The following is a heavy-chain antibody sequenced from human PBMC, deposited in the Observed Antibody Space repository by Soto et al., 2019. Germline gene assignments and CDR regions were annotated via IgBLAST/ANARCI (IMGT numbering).Heavy chain of an antibody. J-gene: IGHJ6*03. CDR1: GYTFTSYG. V-gene: IGHV1-18*01. Sequence: ASVKVSCKASGYTFTSYGISWVRQAPGQGLEWMGWISAYNGNTNYAQKLQGRVTMTRDTSTSTVYMELSSLRSEDTAVYYCARNIIDYGDIYYYYYYMDVWGKGTTVTVSS. CDR3: ARNIIDYGDIYYYYYYMDV. CDR2: ISAYNGNT. D-gene: IGHD4-17*01.